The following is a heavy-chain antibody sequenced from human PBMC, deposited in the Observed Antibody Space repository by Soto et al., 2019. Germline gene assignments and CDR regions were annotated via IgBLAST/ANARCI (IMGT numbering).Heavy chain of an antibody. CDR3: ARDLYSSSSGLGGY. CDR2: ISSSSSTI. Sequence: EVQLVESGGGLVQPGGSLRLSCAASGFTFSSYSMNWVRQAPGKGLEWVSYISSSSSTIYYADSVKGRFTISRDNAKNSLYLQMNSLRAEDTAVYYCARDLYSSSSGLGGYWGQGTLVTVSS. V-gene: IGHV3-48*01. CDR1: GFTFSSYS. J-gene: IGHJ4*02. D-gene: IGHD6-6*01.